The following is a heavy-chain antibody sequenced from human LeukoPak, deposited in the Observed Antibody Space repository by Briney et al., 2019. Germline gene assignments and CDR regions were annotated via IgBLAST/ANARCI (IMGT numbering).Heavy chain of an antibody. V-gene: IGHV4-4*08. CDR2: IYRFGNT. Sequence: SETLSLTCTVSGDSISSYYWSWIRQPAGKGLEWIGYIYRFGNTDYNPSLMRRVTISLDTSKKQLSLNLTSVTAADTAVYYCAGRGQRYFRDWGQGTLVTVSS. CDR3: AGRGQRYFRD. J-gene: IGHJ1*01. CDR1: GDSISSYY.